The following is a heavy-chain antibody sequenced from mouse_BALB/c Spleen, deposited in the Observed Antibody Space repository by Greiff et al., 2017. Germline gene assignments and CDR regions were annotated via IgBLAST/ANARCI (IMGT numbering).Heavy chain of an antibody. J-gene: IGHJ3*01. D-gene: IGHD2-13*01. CDR3: ARHDGDGFAY. CDR2: INSNGGST. V-gene: IGHV5-6-2*01. CDR1: GFTFSSYY. Sequence: EVKLMESGGGLVKLGGSLKLSCAASGFTFSSYYMSWVRQTPEKRLELVAAINSNGGSTYYPDTVKGRFTISRDNAKNTLYLQMSSLKSEDTALYYCARHDGDGFAYWGQGTLVTVSA.